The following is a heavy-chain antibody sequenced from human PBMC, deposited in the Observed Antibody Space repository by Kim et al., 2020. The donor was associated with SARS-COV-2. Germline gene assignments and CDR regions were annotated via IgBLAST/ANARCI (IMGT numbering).Heavy chain of an antibody. Sequence: LKSRVTISVDTSKNQFSLKLSSVTAADTAVYYCARGGSSSWTRGNNWFDPWGQGTLVTVSS. CDR3: ARGGSSSWTRGNNWFDP. D-gene: IGHD6-13*01. V-gene: IGHV4-34*01. J-gene: IGHJ5*02.